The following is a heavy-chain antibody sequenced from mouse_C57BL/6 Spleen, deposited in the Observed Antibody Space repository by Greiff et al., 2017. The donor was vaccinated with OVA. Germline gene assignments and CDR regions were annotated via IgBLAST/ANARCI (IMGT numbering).Heavy chain of an antibody. J-gene: IGHJ2*01. CDR2: IYPGDGDT. D-gene: IGHD1-1*01. V-gene: IGHV1-82*01. Sequence: VQLQQSGPELVKPGASVKISCKASGYAFSSSWMNWVKQRPGKGLGWIGRIYPGDGDTNYNGKFKGKATLTADKSSSTAYMQLSSLTSEDSAVYFCARPTVVGYFDYWGQGTTLTVSS. CDR1: GYAFSSSW. CDR3: ARPTVVGYFDY.